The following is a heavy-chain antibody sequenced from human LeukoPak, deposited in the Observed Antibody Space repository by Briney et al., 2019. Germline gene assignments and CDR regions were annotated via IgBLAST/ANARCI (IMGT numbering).Heavy chain of an antibody. V-gene: IGHV4-38-2*02. CDR2: IYHSGST. CDR1: GYSISSGYY. J-gene: IGHJ4*02. D-gene: IGHD4-17*01. Sequence: SETLSLTCTVSGYSISSGYYWGWIRQPPGKGLEWIGSIYHSGSTYYNPSLKSRVTISVDTSKNQFSLKLSSVTAADTAVYYCARVQNDYGDYHDYWGQGTLVTVSS. CDR3: ARVQNDYGDYHDY.